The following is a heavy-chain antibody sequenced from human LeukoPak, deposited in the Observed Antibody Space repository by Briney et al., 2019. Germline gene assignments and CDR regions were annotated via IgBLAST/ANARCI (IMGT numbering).Heavy chain of an antibody. Sequence: GGPLRLSCAASGFTFSSYEMNWVRQAPGKGLEWVSYINSGGSTIYYADSVKGRFTISRDNAKNSLYLQMNSLRAEDTAVYYCARGGYISYWGQGTLVTVSS. D-gene: IGHD5-24*01. CDR2: INSGGSTI. CDR1: GFTFSSYE. CDR3: ARGGYISY. J-gene: IGHJ4*02. V-gene: IGHV3-48*03.